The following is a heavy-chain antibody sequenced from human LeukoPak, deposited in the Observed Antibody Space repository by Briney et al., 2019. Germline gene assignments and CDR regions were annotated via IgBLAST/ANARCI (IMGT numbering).Heavy chain of an antibody. V-gene: IGHV4-39*01. CDR2: IYYSGST. CDR1: LGSTTRSSYS. CDR3: ARLIEEEYCSSTSCYLPDY. D-gene: IGHD2-2*01. Sequence: PESLSLTPALSLGSTTRSSYSTGWIRQPPGKGLEWVGSIYYSGSTYYNPSLKSRVTISVYTSKNKFSLKMRSVTAADTAVYYCARLIEEEYCSSTSCYLPDYWGQGTLVTVSS. J-gene: IGHJ4*02.